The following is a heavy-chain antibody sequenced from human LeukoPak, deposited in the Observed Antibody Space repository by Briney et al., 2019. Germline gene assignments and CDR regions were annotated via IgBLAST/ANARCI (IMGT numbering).Heavy chain of an antibody. CDR3: ATSWGPDTSAFRWGRDGMDV. V-gene: IGHV3-23*01. CDR2: ISKSGDHT. D-gene: IGHD3-16*01. CDR1: GFTFSSYA. Sequence: GESLRLSCAASGFTFSSYAMSWVRQAPGKGLEWVSAISKSGDHTYYAASAKGRFTIYRDNSKNTQYLQMNSLRAEDTAVYYCATSWGPDTSAFRWGRDGMDVWGQGTTVIVS. J-gene: IGHJ6*02.